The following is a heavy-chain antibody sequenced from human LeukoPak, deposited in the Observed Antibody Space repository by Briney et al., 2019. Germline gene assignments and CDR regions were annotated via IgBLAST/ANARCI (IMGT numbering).Heavy chain of an antibody. CDR1: GASISSGIYF. CDR2: VQTSGGT. V-gene: IGHV4-61*02. D-gene: IGHD2-8*01. CDR3: ARALCINGICEWFDP. J-gene: IGHJ5*02. Sequence: SQTLSLTCTVSGASISSGIYFWSWIRQPAGKGLEWIGRVQTSGGTNYNPSLESRVTISIDTSKNQFSLALRSVTAADTAVYYCARALCINGICEWFDPWGQGTLVTVSS.